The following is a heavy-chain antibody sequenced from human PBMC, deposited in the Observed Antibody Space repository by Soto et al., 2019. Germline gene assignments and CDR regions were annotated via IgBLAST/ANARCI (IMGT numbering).Heavy chain of an antibody. D-gene: IGHD6-19*01. J-gene: IGHJ4*02. CDR1: GDSVSSNSAA. Sequence: SQTLSLTCVISGDSVSSNSAAWNWIRQSPSRGLEWLGRTYYRSKWYKDYAVSVKSRITINPDTSKNQFSLQLNSVTPEDTAVYYCASGDSSGWSRGGFDYWGQGTLVTVSS. V-gene: IGHV6-1*01. CDR3: ASGDSSGWSRGGFDY. CDR2: TYYRSKWYK.